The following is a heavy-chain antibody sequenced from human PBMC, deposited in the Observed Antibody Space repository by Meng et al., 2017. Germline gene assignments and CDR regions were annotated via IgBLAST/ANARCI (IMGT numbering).Heavy chain of an antibody. CDR1: EYTFTRYA. J-gene: IGHJ4*02. Sequence: VQLVKCGCELKKPGASVKVSCKASEYTFTRYAMNWVRQAPGQGLEWMGWINTNTGNPTYAQGFTGRFVFSLDTSVSTAYLQISSLKAEDTAVYDCARENRWEPPDYWGQGTLVTVSS. V-gene: IGHV7-4-1*02. D-gene: IGHD1-26*01. CDR2: INTNTGNP. CDR3: ARENRWEPPDY.